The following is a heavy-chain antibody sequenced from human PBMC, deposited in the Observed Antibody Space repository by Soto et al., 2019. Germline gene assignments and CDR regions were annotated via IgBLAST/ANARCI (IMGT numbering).Heavy chain of an antibody. Sequence: HPGGSLRLSCVGSGLSFRKYAMNWVRQAPGKGLEWVSGISGSGGSGRGFYADPVKGRFTISRDNSKNTLYLEMNSLRAEDTAVYYCAKDLDDYSSAINFWGQGTLVTVSS. D-gene: IGHD4-4*01. CDR2: ISGSGGSGRG. CDR3: AKDLDDYSSAINF. V-gene: IGHV3-23*01. J-gene: IGHJ4*02. CDR1: GLSFRKYA.